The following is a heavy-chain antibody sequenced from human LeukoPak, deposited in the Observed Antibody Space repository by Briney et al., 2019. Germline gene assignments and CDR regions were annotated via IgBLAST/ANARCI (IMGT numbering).Heavy chain of an antibody. CDR1: GFTFSSYG. CDR2: IYSDESNK. J-gene: IGHJ4*02. V-gene: IGHV3-33*01. Sequence: PGGSLRLSCATSGFTFSSYGMHWVRQAPGKGLEWVAIIYSDESNKYYAKSVRGRFTISRDISKNTLFLQMNSLSAEDTAVYYCARVRGSTDWYVDYWGQGTLVTVSS. CDR3: ARVRGSTDWYVDY. D-gene: IGHD6-19*01.